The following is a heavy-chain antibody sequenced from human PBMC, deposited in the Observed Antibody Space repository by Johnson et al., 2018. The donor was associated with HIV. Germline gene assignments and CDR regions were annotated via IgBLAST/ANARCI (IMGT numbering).Heavy chain of an antibody. CDR1: GFTFDDYA. J-gene: IGHJ3*02. CDR3: AKDPRSGPPVRGAFDI. CDR2: ISWNSGSI. D-gene: IGHD3-3*01. Sequence: VLLLESGGGVVQPGRSLRLSCAASGFTFDDYAMHWVRQAPGKGLEWVSGISWNSGSIGYADSVKGRFTISRDNAKNSLYLQMNSLRAEDTALYYCAKDPRSGPPVRGAFDIWGQGTMVTVSS. V-gene: IGHV3-9*01.